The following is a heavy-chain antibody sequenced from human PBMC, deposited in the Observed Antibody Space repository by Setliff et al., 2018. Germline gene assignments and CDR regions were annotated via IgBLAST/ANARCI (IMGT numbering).Heavy chain of an antibody. CDR2: IHHSGKA. Sequence: SETLSLTCAVSGFSISSGYYWGWIRQPPGKGLEWIVNIHHSGKAYYNPSLKSRVTMSVDTSKNHVSLKLSSVTAADTAVYYCARAHTWSLPNDNSGYPGWFDPWVPETLLVTVSS. D-gene: IGHD3-22*01. CDR3: ARAHTWSLPNDNSGYPGWFDP. CDR1: GFSISSGYY. V-gene: IGHV4-38-2*01. J-gene: IGHJ5*02.